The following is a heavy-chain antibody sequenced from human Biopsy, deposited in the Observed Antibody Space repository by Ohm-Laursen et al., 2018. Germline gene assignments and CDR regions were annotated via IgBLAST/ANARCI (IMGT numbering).Heavy chain of an antibody. J-gene: IGHJ4*02. D-gene: IGHD6-25*01. CDR2: LYNTGGT. CDR1: GGSISSYQ. V-gene: IGHV4-59*01. CDR3: AREAAIIDPRTRAFDY. Sequence: SQTLSLTYTVSGGSISSYQWTWIRQPPGKGLEWIGYLYNTGGTNYNPSLKSRVTISVDTSKNQFSLKLRSVTAADTAVYYCAREAAIIDPRTRAFDYWGQGTLVTVSS.